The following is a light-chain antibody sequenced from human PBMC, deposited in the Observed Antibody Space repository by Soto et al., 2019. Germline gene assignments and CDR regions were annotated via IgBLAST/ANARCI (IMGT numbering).Light chain of an antibody. CDR2: KAS. V-gene: IGKV1-5*03. Sequence: DIQMTQSPSTLSASVGDRVTITCRASQSISSWLAWYQQIPGKAPKLLIYKASNLESGVPSRFSGSGSGTEFTLSISSLQPDDFATYSCQQYNSYSWTFGQGTKVEIK. CDR3: QQYNSYSWT. J-gene: IGKJ1*01. CDR1: QSISSW.